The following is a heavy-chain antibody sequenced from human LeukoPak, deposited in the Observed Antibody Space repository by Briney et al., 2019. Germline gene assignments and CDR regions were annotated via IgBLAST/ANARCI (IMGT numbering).Heavy chain of an antibody. J-gene: IGHJ6*02. CDR1: GFTFRSYW. V-gene: IGHV3-74*01. Sequence: PGGSLRLSCAASGFTFRSYWMHWVRQAPGKGLVWVSRINSNGSTTFYADSVKGRLTISRDNAKNTLYLQMNSLRAEDTAVYYCARDLPYVGALYYYYGMDVWGQGTTVTVSS. D-gene: IGHD3-16*01. CDR3: ARDLPYVGALYYYYGMDV. CDR2: INSNGSTT.